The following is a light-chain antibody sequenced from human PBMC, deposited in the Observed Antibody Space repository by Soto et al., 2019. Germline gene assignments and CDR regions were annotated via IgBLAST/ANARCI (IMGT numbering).Light chain of an antibody. CDR2: AAS. CDR3: QQSNSYPLT. V-gene: IGKV1-8*01. CDR1: QVISSY. Sequence: AIRMTQSPSSFSASTGDRVTITCRASQVISSYLAWYQRKPGKAPKLLIYAASTLQSGVPSRFSGSGSGTEFTLTISSLQPEDFATYYCQQSNSYPLTFGGGTKVDIK. J-gene: IGKJ4*01.